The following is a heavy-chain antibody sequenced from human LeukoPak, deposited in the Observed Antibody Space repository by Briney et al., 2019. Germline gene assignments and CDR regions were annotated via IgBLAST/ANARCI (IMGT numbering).Heavy chain of an antibody. CDR1: GGSISSYY. J-gene: IGHJ4*02. V-gene: IGHV4-59*01. D-gene: IGHD3-9*01. CDR2: IYYSGSN. CDR3: AKTYRYYDILTGYYPVYFDY. Sequence: PSETLSLTCTVSGGSISSYYWSWVRQPPGKGLEWIGDIYYSGSNNYNPSLKSRVTISVDTSKIQFSLKLSSVTAADTAVYYCAKTYRYYDILTGYYPVYFDYWGQGTLVTVSS.